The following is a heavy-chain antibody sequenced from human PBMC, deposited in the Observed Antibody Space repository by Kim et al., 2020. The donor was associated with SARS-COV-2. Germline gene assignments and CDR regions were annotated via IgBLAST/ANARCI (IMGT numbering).Heavy chain of an antibody. CDR3: AREYSSGWYLSYYYYYGMDV. J-gene: IGHJ6*02. CDR2: INSDGSST. CDR1: GFTFSSYW. D-gene: IGHD6-19*01. Sequence: GGSLRLSCAASGFTFSSYWMHWVRQAPGKGLVWVSRINSDGSSTSYADSVKGRFTISRDNAKNTLYLQMNRLRAEDTAVYYCAREYSSGWYLSYYYYYGMDVWGQGTTVTVSS. V-gene: IGHV3-74*01.